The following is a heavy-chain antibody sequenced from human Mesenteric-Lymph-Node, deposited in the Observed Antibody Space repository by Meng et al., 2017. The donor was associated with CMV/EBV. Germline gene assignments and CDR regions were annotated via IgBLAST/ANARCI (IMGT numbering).Heavy chain of an antibody. Sequence: SETLSLTCTVSGASISSNIYYWGWIRQPPGKGLEWIGNIYYSGSTAYSPSLKSRVTIALDTSKNHFSLKLRSVTAADTAVYYCARGVAYVDYVDYWGQGTLVTVSS. CDR2: IYYSGST. D-gene: IGHD3-16*01. CDR3: ARGVAYVDYVDY. CDR1: GASISSNIYY. V-gene: IGHV4-39*07. J-gene: IGHJ4*02.